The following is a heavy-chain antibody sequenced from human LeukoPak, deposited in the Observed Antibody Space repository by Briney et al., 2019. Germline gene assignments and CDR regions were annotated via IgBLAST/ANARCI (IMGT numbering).Heavy chain of an antibody. CDR3: ARRPISSFSWFDP. V-gene: IGHV5-51*01. CDR2: IYPGDSDV. D-gene: IGHD6-6*01. J-gene: IGHJ5*02. Sequence: GESLKISCKGSGYSFTNYWIGWVRQMPGKGLEWMGIIYPGDSDVRYSPSFQGQVTISADKSINIAYLQWSSLKASDTAMYYCARRPISSFSWFDPWGQGTLVTVSS. CDR1: GYSFTNYW.